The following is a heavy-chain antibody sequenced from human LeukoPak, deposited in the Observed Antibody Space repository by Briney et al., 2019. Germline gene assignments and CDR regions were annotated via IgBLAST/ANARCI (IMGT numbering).Heavy chain of an antibody. CDR3: ARVPNVWGSYRPYYMDV. V-gene: IGHV1-8*01. D-gene: IGHD3-16*02. J-gene: IGHJ6*03. CDR1: GYTFTSYD. Sequence: ASVKVSCKASGYTFTSYDINWVRQATGQGLEWMGWMNPNSGNTGYAQKFQGRVTMTRNTSISTAYMELSSLRSEDTAVYYCARVPNVWGSYRPYYMDVWGKGTTVTVSS. CDR2: MNPNSGNT.